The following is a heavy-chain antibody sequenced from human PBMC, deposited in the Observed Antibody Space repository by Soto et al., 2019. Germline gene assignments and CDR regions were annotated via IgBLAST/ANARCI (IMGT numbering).Heavy chain of an antibody. D-gene: IGHD2-15*01. J-gene: IGHJ4*02. CDR3: VRDSREYCSGGSCYSAY. CDR1: GYTFTSYG. Sequence: ASVKVSCKASGYTFTSYGISWVRQAPGQGLEWMGWISAYNGNTNYAQKLQGRVTMTTDTSTSTAYMELRSLRSDDTAVYYCVRDSREYCSGGSCYSAYWGQGSLVTVSS. V-gene: IGHV1-18*01. CDR2: ISAYNGNT.